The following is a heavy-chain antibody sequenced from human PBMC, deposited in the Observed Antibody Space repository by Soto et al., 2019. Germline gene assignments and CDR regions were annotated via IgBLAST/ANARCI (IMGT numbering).Heavy chain of an antibody. CDR1: GGPFSSYA. V-gene: IGHV1-69*13. CDR3: ARDGLPPTGMDV. D-gene: IGHD3-16*01. J-gene: IGHJ6*02. CDR2: IIPIFGTA. Sequence: SVKVSCKASGGPFSSYAISWVRQAPGQRLEWMGGIIPIFGTANYAQKFQGRVTITADESTSTAYMELSSLRSEDTAVYYCARDGLPPTGMDVWGQGTTVTVSS.